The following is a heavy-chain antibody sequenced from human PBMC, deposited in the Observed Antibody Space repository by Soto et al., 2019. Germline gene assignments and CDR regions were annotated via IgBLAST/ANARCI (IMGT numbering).Heavy chain of an antibody. V-gene: IGHV3-23*01. D-gene: IGHD6-13*01. CDR2: ISDSGSHT. CDR1: GVTVCSYA. Sequence: PGGSTRICCAGSGVTVCSYAMSWVRQAPGKGLEWVSSISDSGSHTYYADSVKGRLTISRDNSKNALYLQMNSLRVEDTALYYCAKDTYSSSWYFWGQGTLVTVS. J-gene: IGHJ4*02. CDR3: AKDTYSSSWYF.